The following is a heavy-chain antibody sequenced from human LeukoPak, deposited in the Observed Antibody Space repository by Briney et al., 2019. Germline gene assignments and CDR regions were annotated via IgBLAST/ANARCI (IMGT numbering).Heavy chain of an antibody. CDR2: IKQDGSEK. V-gene: IGHV3-7*01. Sequence: GGSLRLSCAVSGFTFSTHWMSWVRQAPGKGLEWVANIKQDGSEKYYVDSVKGRFTISRDNAKNSLYLQVNSLRAEDTAVYYCARDHDYTSDYWGQGTLVTVSS. CDR3: ARDHDYTSDY. J-gene: IGHJ4*02. D-gene: IGHD4-11*01. CDR1: GFTFSTHW.